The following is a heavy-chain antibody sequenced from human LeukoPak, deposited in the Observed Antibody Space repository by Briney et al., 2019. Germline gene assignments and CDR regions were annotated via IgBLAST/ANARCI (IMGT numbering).Heavy chain of an antibody. CDR3: ARDTGGFDY. V-gene: IGHV3-53*01. Sequence: GGSLRLSCAASGFTVSNNYMTWVRQAPGKGLEWVSIIYSDGRTYYADSVKGRFNISRGNSKNTLYLQMNSLRAEDTAVNYCARDTGGFDYWGQGTLVTVSS. CDR1: GFTVSNNY. J-gene: IGHJ4*02. CDR2: IYSDGRT. D-gene: IGHD3-16*01.